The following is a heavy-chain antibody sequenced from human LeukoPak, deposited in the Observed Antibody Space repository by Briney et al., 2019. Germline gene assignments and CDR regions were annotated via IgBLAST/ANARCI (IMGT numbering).Heavy chain of an antibody. D-gene: IGHD3-3*01. CDR2: INHSGST. CDR3: ARESGEYYDFWSGYWYYFDY. V-gene: IGHV4-34*01. J-gene: IGHJ4*02. Sequence: SETLSLTCAVYGGSFSGYYWSWIRQPPGKGLEWIGEINHSGSTNYNPSLKSRVTISVDTSKNQFSLKLSSVTAADTAVYYCARESGEYYDFWSGYWYYFDYWGQGTLVTVSS. CDR1: GGSFSGYY.